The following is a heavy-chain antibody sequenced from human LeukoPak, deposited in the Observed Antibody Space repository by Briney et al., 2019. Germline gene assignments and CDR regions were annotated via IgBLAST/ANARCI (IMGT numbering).Heavy chain of an antibody. Sequence: GGSLRLSCAASGFNFFTYGMHWVRQAPGKGLEWVAVIWYDGSNKYYADSVKGRFTISRDNSKSTLSLQMNSLRAEDTAVYYCARVIRGFGALDCWGQGTLVSVSS. V-gene: IGHV3-33*01. J-gene: IGHJ4*02. CDR3: ARVIRGFGALDC. D-gene: IGHD3-10*01. CDR1: GFNFFTYG. CDR2: IWYDGSNK.